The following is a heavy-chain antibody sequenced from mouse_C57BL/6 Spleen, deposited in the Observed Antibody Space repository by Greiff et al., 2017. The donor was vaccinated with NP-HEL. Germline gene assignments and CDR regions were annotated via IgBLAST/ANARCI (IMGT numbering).Heavy chain of an antibody. CDR2: IDPEDGDT. CDR1: GFNIKDYY. Sequence: EVQLQQSGAELVRPGASVKLSCTASGFNIKDYYMHRVKQRPEQGLEWIGRIDPEDGDTEYAPKFQGKATMTADTPSNTAYLQLSSLTSEDTAVYYCAYGNSHDDAMDYWGQGASVTVSS. V-gene: IGHV14-1*01. J-gene: IGHJ4*01. CDR3: AYGNSHDDAMDY. D-gene: IGHD2-1*01.